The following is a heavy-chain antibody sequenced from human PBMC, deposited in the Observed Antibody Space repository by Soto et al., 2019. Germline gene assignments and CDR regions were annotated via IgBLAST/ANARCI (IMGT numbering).Heavy chain of an antibody. V-gene: IGHV3-33*01. J-gene: IGHJ4*02. D-gene: IGHD3-9*01. Sequence: QVQLVESGGGVVQPGRSLRLSCAASGFTFSSYDMHWVRQAPGKGLEWVAVIWYDGSNKYYADSVKGRFTISRDNSKNTLYLQMNSLRAEDTAVYYCAAVLRYLDWFRGNLGQGTLVTVSS. CDR3: AAVLRYLDWFRGN. CDR1: GFTFSSYD. CDR2: IWYDGSNK.